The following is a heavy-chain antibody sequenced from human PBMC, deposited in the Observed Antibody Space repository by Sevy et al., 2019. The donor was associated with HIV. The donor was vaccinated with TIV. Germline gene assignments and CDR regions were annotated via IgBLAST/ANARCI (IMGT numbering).Heavy chain of an antibody. D-gene: IGHD6-19*01. V-gene: IGHV1-69*04. CDR3: AREGYQWLGQRNYFDY. CDR2: IIPILGIA. CDR1: GGTFSSYA. J-gene: IGHJ4*02. Sequence: ASVKVCCKASGGTFSSYAISWVRQAPGQGLEWMGRIIPILGIANYAQKFQGRVTITADKSTSTAYMELSSLRSEDTAVYYCAREGYQWLGQRNYFDYRGQGTLVTVSS.